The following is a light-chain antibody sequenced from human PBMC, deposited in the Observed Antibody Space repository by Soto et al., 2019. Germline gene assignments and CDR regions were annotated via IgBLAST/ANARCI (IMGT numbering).Light chain of an antibody. CDR2: AAS. J-gene: IGKJ2*01. V-gene: IGKV1D-12*01. CDR3: QQGNSFPRT. CDR1: QDMSNW. Sequence: DIQMTQSPSSVSASVGDRVTITCRASQDMSNWLAWYQQKPGKAPRLLIYAASTLQCGVPSRFSGSGSGTEFTLTITSLPPEYYASYYCQQGNSFPRTFGQGTKLDIK.